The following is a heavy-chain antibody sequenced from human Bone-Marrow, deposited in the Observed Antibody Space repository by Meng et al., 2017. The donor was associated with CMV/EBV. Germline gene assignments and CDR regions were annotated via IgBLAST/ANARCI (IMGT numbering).Heavy chain of an antibody. CDR2: ISGSGGST. CDR3: AKKHYYYGMDV. J-gene: IGHJ6*02. Sequence: GESPKISCAASGFTFSSYAMSWVRQAPGKGLEWVSAISGSGGSTYYADSVKGRFTISRDNSKNTLYLQMNSLRAEDTAVYYCAKKHYYYGMDVWGQGTTVTVSS. CDR1: GFTFSSYA. V-gene: IGHV3-23*01.